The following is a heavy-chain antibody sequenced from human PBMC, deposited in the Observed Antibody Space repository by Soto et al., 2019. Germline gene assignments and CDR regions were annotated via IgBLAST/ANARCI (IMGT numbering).Heavy chain of an antibody. D-gene: IGHD6-13*01. Sequence: ASVKVSCKASGYTFTSYGISWVRQAPGQGLEWMGWISAYDGNTNYAQKLQGRVTMTTDTSTSTAYMELRSLRSDDTAVYYCARLSSSWYYYYYGMDVWGQGTTVTVSS. J-gene: IGHJ6*02. CDR2: ISAYDGNT. CDR1: GYTFTSYG. V-gene: IGHV1-18*04. CDR3: ARLSSSWYYYYYGMDV.